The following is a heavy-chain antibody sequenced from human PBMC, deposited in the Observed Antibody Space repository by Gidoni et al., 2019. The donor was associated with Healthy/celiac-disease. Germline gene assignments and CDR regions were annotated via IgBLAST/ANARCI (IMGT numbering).Heavy chain of an antibody. CDR3: ASDSSSPGYYCFDY. CDR1: GFTFSDYY. J-gene: IGHJ4*02. Sequence: QVQLVEAGGGWVKPGGSLRLLCAASGFTFSDYYMRWIRQAPGKGLEWVSYISSSGSTIYYAVSVNGRFTISRENPKNSRFLQMNSLRAEYAAVYCCASDSSSPGYYCFDYWGQGTLVTVSS. D-gene: IGHD6-6*01. CDR2: ISSSGSTI. V-gene: IGHV3-11*01.